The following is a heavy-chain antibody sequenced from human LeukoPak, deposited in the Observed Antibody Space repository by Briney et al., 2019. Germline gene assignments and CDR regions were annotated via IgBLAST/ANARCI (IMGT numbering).Heavy chain of an antibody. CDR3: ATLLTKWEPTDY. J-gene: IGHJ4*02. CDR2: IIPIFGTA. CDR1: GGTFSSYA. Sequence: SVKVSCKASGGTFSSYAISWVRQAPGQGLEWMGGIIPIFGTANYAQKFQGRVTITTDESTSTAYMELSSLRSEDTAVSYCATLLTKWEPTDYWGQGTLVTVSS. D-gene: IGHD1-26*01. V-gene: IGHV1-69*05.